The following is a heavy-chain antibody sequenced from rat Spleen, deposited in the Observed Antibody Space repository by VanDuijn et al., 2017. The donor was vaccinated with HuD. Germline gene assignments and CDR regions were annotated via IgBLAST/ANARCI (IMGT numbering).Heavy chain of an antibody. CDR3: VRHGEQLFDY. J-gene: IGHJ2*01. CDR2: ISMGGGNT. Sequence: EVRLVESGGDLVQPGRSMKLSCAASGFTFSDYYMAWVRQAPTKGLEWVASISMGGGNTLYRDSVKGRFTISRDNAKSTLYLQMDSLGSEDTATYHCVRHGEQLFDYWGQGVMVTVSS. V-gene: IGHV5-25*01. D-gene: IGHD1-2*01. CDR1: GFTFSDYY.